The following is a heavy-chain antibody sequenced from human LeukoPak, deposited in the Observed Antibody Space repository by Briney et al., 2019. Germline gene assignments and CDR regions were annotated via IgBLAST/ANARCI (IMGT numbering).Heavy chain of an antibody. J-gene: IGHJ4*02. CDR2: INPSGGST. CDR1: GYTFTSYY. CDR3: ASSIGGYIAAAGFFDY. D-gene: IGHD6-13*01. Sequence: ASVKVSCKASGYTFTSYYMHWVRQAPGQGLEWMGIINPSGGSTSYAQKFQGRVTMTRDTSTSTVYVELSSLRSEDTAVYYCASSIGGYIAAAGFFDYWGQGTLVTVSS. V-gene: IGHV1-46*01.